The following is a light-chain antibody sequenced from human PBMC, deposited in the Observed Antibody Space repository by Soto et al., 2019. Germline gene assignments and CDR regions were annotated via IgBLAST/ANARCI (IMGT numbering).Light chain of an antibody. J-gene: IGLJ2*01. CDR2: EVS. CDR1: SSDVGGYSY. V-gene: IGLV2-14*01. CDR3: SSFSSITREV. Sequence: QSVLTQPASVSGSPGQSITISCTGTSSDVGGYSYVSWYQQHPGKTPKLMIYEVSNRPSGVSHRFSGSKSGNTASLTISGLQTEDEADYYCSSFSSITREVFGGGTKL.